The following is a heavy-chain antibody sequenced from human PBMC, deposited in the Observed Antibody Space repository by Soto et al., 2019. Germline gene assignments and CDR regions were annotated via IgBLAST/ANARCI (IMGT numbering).Heavy chain of an antibody. V-gene: IGHV4-61*01. CDR2: IYYSGST. J-gene: IGHJ4*02. Sequence: PSETLSLTCTVSGGPVSSGSYYWSWIRQPPGKGLEWIGYIYYSGSTNYNPSLKSRVTISVDTSKNQFSLKLSSVTAADTAVYYCAKDLGSYYLDYWGQGTQVTVSS. CDR1: GGPVSSGSYY. D-gene: IGHD1-26*01. CDR3: AKDLGSYYLDY.